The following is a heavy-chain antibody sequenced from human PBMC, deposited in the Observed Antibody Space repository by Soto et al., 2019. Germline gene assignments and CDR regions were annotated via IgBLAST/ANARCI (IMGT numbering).Heavy chain of an antibody. J-gene: IGHJ4*02. CDR2: ISYDGSNK. D-gene: IGHD6-19*01. CDR1: GFTFSSYA. Sequence: GGSLRLSCAASGFTFSSYAMHWVRQAPGKGLEWVAVISYDGSNKYYADSVKGRFTISRDNSKNTLYLQMNSLRAEDTAVYYCARERGVAVLDYWGQGTLVTVSS. CDR3: ARERGVAVLDY. V-gene: IGHV3-30-3*01.